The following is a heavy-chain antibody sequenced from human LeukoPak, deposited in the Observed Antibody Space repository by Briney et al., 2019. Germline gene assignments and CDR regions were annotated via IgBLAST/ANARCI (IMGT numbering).Heavy chain of an antibody. CDR3: AKDRGAAADFDY. J-gene: IGHJ4*02. CDR1: GITFSSYA. D-gene: IGHD6-13*01. CDR2: IRSSGEIT. V-gene: IGHV3-23*01. Sequence: GGSLRLSCAASGITFSSYAMSWVRQAPGKGLEWVSGIRSSGEITSYADSVKGRFTISRDNSKNTLFLQMNSLRAEDTVVYYCAKDRGAAADFDYWGQGTLVTVSS.